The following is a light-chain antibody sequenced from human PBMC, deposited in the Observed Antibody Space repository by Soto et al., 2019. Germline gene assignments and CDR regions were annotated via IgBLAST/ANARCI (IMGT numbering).Light chain of an antibody. CDR2: GAS. CDR1: QSVSSN. Sequence: EIVMTQSPATLSVSPGERATLSCRASQSVSSNLAWYQQKPGQAPRLLIYGASTRATGIPARFSGSGSGTEFTLTISSLQSEDFAVYYGQQYNKWPLFTFGQGTKVDIK. CDR3: QQYNKWPLFT. J-gene: IGKJ2*01. V-gene: IGKV3-15*01.